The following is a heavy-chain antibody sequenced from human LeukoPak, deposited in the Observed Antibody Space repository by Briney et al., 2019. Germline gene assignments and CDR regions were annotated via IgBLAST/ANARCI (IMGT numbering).Heavy chain of an antibody. Sequence: SGTLSLTCTVSGGSISGYYWTWIRQPPGKGLEWIAYISYSGNTNYSPSLKSRVTISVDTSKNQFSLQLSSVTAADTAVYYCARTIFWNGYYSREYYYGMDLWGQGTTVTVSS. CDR3: ARTIFWNGYYSREYYYGMDL. CDR1: GGSISGYY. J-gene: IGHJ6*02. V-gene: IGHV4-59*01. CDR2: ISYSGNT. D-gene: IGHD3-3*01.